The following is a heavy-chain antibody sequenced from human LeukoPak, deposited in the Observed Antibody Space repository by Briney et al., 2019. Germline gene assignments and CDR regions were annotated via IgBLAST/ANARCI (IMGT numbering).Heavy chain of an antibody. J-gene: IGHJ4*02. V-gene: IGHV1-2*06. CDR3: ARRREGTTGTTSTLYFDY. CDR1: GYTFTGYY. Sequence: GASVKVSCKAPGYTFTGYYMHWVRQAPGQGLEWMGRINPNSGGTNYAQKFQGRVTMTRDTSISTAYMELSRLRSDDTAVYYCARRREGTTGTTSTLYFDYWGQGTLVTVSS. CDR2: INPNSGGT. D-gene: IGHD1-1*01.